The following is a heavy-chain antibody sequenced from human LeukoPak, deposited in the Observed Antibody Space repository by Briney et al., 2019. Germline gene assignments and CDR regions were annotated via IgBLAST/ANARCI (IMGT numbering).Heavy chain of an antibody. D-gene: IGHD5-12*01. Sequence: GGSLRLSCAASGFDFSTYYLNWVRQAPGEGLEWVSAISGGGGTTYYADSVKGRFTISRDNSKNTLFLQMNSLRAEDTAVYYCAKDREGLSSGYDLEYFDYWGQGTLVTVSS. CDR1: GFDFSTYY. CDR3: AKDREGLSSGYDLEYFDY. V-gene: IGHV3-23*01. CDR2: ISGGGGTT. J-gene: IGHJ4*02.